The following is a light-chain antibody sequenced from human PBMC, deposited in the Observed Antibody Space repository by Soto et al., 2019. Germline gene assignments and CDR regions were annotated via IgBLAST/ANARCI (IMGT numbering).Light chain of an antibody. Sequence: EIVLTQSPGTLSLSPGERATLSCRASQSVSSSYLAWYQQKPGQAPRLLIYGASSRATVIPDRFSGSGSGTDFTLTISRLEPEDFAVYYCQQYGSSPYTFGQGTKLESK. J-gene: IGKJ2*01. V-gene: IGKV3-20*01. CDR3: QQYGSSPYT. CDR2: GAS. CDR1: QSVSSSY.